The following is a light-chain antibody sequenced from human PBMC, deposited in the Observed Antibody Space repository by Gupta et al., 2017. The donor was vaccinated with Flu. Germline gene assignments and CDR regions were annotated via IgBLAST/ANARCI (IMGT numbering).Light chain of an antibody. CDR3: QQVDDLPRT. CDR1: QDIGNY. Sequence: DIQMTQSPSSLSASVGDTVTITCQASQDIGNYVNWYQQKPGKAPKLLIYQASKLDTGVPSRFSGSESGTDFTFTITSLQPEDIATYYCQQVDDLPRTFGQGTQLEIK. V-gene: IGKV1-33*01. CDR2: QAS. J-gene: IGKJ2*01.